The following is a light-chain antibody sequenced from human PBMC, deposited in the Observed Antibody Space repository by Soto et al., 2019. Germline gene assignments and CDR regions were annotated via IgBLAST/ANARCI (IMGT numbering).Light chain of an antibody. Sequence: ESVLTQSPVTLSLSPMEGATLSCRASHIASSSYLAWYQQKPGQAPRLLIYGASSRATGIPARFSGSGSGADFTLTISTLEPEDFAVYYCQQRSSWPITFGQGTLL. CDR1: HIASSSY. CDR2: GAS. V-gene: IGKV3D-20*02. CDR3: QQRSSWPIT. J-gene: IGKJ5*01.